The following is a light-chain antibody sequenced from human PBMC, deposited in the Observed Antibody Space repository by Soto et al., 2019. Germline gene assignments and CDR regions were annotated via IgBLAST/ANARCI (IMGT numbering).Light chain of an antibody. CDR3: QSYDSSLRGVV. CDR1: SSNIGAIND. V-gene: IGLV1-40*01. J-gene: IGLJ2*01. Sequence: QSVLTQPSSVSGAPGQRVTISCTGSSSNIGAINDVHWYQQVPGTDPKLLSYSTTNRPSGVPDRFSGSKSATSASLAIAGLQPEDEADYYCQSYDSSLRGVVFGGGTQPTLL. CDR2: STT.